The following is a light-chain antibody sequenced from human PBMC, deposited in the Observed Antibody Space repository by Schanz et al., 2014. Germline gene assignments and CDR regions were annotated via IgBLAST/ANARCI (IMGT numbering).Light chain of an antibody. J-gene: IGLJ1*01. CDR3: QSYDSSLSGYV. CDR2: TST. CDR1: SSNIGSNT. Sequence: QSVLTQPPSASGTPGQRVTISCSGSSSNIGSNTVNWYQQLPGTAPKLLIHTSTNRPSGVPDRFSGSKSGTSASLAITGLQADDEADYHCQSYDSSLSGYVFGTGTKLTVL. V-gene: IGLV1-44*01.